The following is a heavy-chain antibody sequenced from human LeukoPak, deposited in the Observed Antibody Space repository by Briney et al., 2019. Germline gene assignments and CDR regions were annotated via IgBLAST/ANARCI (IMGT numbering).Heavy chain of an antibody. CDR1: GGSFSGYY. D-gene: IGHD3-22*01. V-gene: IGHV4-34*01. Sequence: SETLSLTCAVYGGSFSGYYWSWIRQPPGKGLEWIGEINHSGSTNYNPSLKSRVTISVDTSKNQFSLKLSSVTAADTAVYYCVRGGYYYGFDYWGQGTLVTVSS. CDR3: VRGGYYYGFDY. CDR2: INHSGST. J-gene: IGHJ4*02.